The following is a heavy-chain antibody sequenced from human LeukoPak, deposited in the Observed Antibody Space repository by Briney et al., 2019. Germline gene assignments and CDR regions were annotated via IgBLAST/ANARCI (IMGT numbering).Heavy chain of an antibody. J-gene: IGHJ3*02. CDR2: IFPIFGTA. V-gene: IGHV1-69*05. D-gene: IGHD6-13*01. Sequence: SVKVSCKASGGTFNSYAINWVRQAPGQGLEWMGRIFPIFGTANYAQKFQGRVTVTTDESTNTAYMELSSLRPGDTAMYYCARDRGERDSSWSLPAHGFDIWGQGTMVTVSS. CDR3: ARDRGERDSSWSLPAHGFDI. CDR1: GGTFNSYA.